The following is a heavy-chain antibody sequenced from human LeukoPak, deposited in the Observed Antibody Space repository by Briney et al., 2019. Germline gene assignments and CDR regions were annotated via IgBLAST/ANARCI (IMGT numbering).Heavy chain of an antibody. CDR1: GFTFSSYS. J-gene: IGHJ6*03. D-gene: IGHD6-13*01. CDR2: ISSSSSYI. CDR3: AKDPFTAAAGTGYYYMDV. V-gene: IGHV3-21*04. Sequence: GGSLRLSCAASGFTFSSYSMNWVRQAPGKGLEWVSSISSSSSYIYYADSVKGRFTISRDNAKNSLYLQMNSLRAEDTAVYYCAKDPFTAAAGTGYYYMDVWGKGTTVTISS.